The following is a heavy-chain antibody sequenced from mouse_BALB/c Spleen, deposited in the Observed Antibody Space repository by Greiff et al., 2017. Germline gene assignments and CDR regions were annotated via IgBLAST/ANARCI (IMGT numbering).Heavy chain of an antibody. V-gene: IGHV2-6-4*01. CDR2: IWGGGST. Sequence: VKLVESGPGLVAPSQSLSITCTVSGFSFSRYSVHWVRQPPGKGLEWLGLIWGGGSTNYNSALKTRLSISKDNTKSQVFLIMSSLQTDDTAVYYCGGNDEGHYYAMDYWGQGTSVTVSA. J-gene: IGHJ4*01. D-gene: IGHD2-3*01. CDR1: GFSFSRYS. CDR3: GGNDEGHYYAMDY.